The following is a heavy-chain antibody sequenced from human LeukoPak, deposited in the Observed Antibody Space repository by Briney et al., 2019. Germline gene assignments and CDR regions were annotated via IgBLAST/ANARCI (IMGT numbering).Heavy chain of an antibody. J-gene: IGHJ1*01. CDR2: ISSSSSYI. CDR3: ARDPGYYDSSGYFPAYFQH. Sequence: PGRSLRLSCVASGFTFSSYGMHWVRQAPGKGLEWVSSISSSSSYIYYADSVKGRFTISRDNAKNSLYLQMNSLRAEDTAVYYCARDPGYYDSSGYFPAYFQHWGQGTLVTVSS. CDR1: GFTFSSYG. D-gene: IGHD3-22*01. V-gene: IGHV3-21*01.